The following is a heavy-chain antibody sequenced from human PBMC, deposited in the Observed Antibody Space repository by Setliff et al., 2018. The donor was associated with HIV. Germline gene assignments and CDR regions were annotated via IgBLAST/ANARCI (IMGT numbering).Heavy chain of an antibody. V-gene: IGHV1-18*01. D-gene: IGHD2-2*01. Sequence: GASVKVSCKPSTYTFSSYVINWVRQAPGQGLEWMGRISVYNGNTIYAQKLQGRVIMTTDTSTSTAYMELRSLRSDDTAMYYCATQRDIVMVPGQGGFDIWAQGTMGT. CDR2: ISVYNGNT. CDR1: TYTFSSYV. J-gene: IGHJ3*02. CDR3: ATQRDIVMVPGQGGFDI.